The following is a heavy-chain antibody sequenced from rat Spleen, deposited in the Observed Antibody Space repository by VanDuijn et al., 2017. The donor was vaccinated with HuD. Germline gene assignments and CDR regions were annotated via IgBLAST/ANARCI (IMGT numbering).Heavy chain of an antibody. V-gene: IGHV5-34*01. CDR2: ISGSSSYI. CDR3: ARGGTTEAPFDY. D-gene: IGHD1-11*01. CDR1: GFTFSNYG. Sequence: EVQLVESGGGLVQPGRSLKLSCLASGFTFSNYGMNWIRQAPGKGLEWVATISGSSSYIYYGDTVKGRFTISRENAKNTLYLQMTSLRSEDTALYYCARGGTTEAPFDYWGQGVMVTVSS. J-gene: IGHJ2*01.